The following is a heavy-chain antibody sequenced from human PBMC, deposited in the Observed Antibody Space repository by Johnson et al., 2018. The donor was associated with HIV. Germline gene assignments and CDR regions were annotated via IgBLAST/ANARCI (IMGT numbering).Heavy chain of an antibody. D-gene: IGHD3-16*02. V-gene: IGHV3-30*02. J-gene: IGHJ3*01. CDR3: AKVGGSHDYVWGSYPGN. CDR1: GFTFRNYG. Sequence: VQLVESGGGVVQPGGSLRLSCAASGFTFRNYGMHWVRQAPGKGLEWVAFIRYDGNNKYYADSVKGRFTISRDNFKNTLYLQMKSLRAEDTAVYYCAKVGGSHDYVWGSYPGNWGQGTMVIVSS. CDR2: IRYDGNNK.